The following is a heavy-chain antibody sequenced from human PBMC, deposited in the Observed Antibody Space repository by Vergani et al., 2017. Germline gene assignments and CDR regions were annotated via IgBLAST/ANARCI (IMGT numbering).Heavy chain of an antibody. J-gene: IGHJ4*02. CDR1: GYTFSNYY. CDR3: ARVGITMIVVAPLDY. D-gene: IGHD3-22*01. Sequence: QVQVVQSGAEVKKSGASVKVSCKTSGYTFSNYYMHWVRQAPGQGLEWMGIINPSGGSTSYAQKFQGRVTMTRDTSTSTVYMELSSLRSEDTAVYYCARVGITMIVVAPLDYWGQGTLVTVSS. CDR2: INPSGGST. V-gene: IGHV1-46*03.